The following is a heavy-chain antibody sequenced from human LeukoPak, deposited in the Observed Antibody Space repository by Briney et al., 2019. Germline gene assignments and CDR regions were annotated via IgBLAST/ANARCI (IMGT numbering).Heavy chain of an antibody. D-gene: IGHD4-23*01. CDR2: IRYDGSNK. CDR3: ARQGYSGHSQGAADY. Sequence: GGSLRLSCAASGFTFSSYGMHWVRQAPGKGLEWVAFIRYDGSNKYYADSVKGRFTISRDNSKNTLYLHVNSLRPDDTAVYYCARQGYSGHSQGAADYWGQGTLVTVSS. CDR1: GFTFSSYG. J-gene: IGHJ4*02. V-gene: IGHV3-30*02.